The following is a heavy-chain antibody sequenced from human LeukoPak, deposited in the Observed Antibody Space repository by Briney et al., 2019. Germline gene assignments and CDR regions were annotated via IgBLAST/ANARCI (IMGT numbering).Heavy chain of an antibody. D-gene: IGHD6-19*01. Sequence: SETLSLTCAVSGYSISSGYYWGWIGQPPGKGLEWIGSIHHSGSTYYSPSLKSRVTISVDTSKNQFSLKVSAVTAADTAVYYCARGSGYSSGWNWFDPWGQGTLVTVSS. J-gene: IGHJ5*02. V-gene: IGHV4-38-2*01. CDR3: ARGSGYSSGWNWFDP. CDR2: IHHSGST. CDR1: GYSISSGYY.